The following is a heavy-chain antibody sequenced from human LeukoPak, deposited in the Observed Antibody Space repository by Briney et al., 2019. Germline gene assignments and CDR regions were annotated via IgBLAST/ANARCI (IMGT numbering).Heavy chain of an antibody. V-gene: IGHV1-69*13. J-gene: IGHJ4*02. CDR3: AGQNSSSSPWYFDY. CDR1: GYTFTSYG. D-gene: IGHD6-6*01. CDR2: IIPIFGTA. Sequence: SVKVSCKASGYTFTSYGISWVRQAPGQGLEWMGGIIPIFGTANYAQKFQGRVTITADESTSTAYMELSSLRSEDTAVYYCAGQNSSSSPWYFDYWGQGTLVTVSS.